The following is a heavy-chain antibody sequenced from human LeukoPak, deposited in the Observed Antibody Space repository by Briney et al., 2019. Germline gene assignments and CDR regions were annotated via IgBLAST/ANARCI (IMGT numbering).Heavy chain of an antibody. CDR3: AREAPYSSGWPRSYYFDY. CDR2: IYYRGST. J-gene: IGHJ4*02. D-gene: IGHD6-19*01. CDR1: GGSISGYY. Sequence: SEILSLTCTVSGGSISGYYWSWIRQPPGKGLEWIGFIYYRGSTNYNPSLKSRVTISVDTSKNHFSLKLSSVTAADTAVYYCAREAPYSSGWPRSYYFDYWGQGTLVSVSS. V-gene: IGHV4-59*01.